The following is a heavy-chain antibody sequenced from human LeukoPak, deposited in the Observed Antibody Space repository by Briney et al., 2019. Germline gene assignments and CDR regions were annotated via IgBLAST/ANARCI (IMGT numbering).Heavy chain of an antibody. CDR2: ISASGETT. V-gene: IGHV3-11*04. CDR3: ARDPSWEILSYFDY. Sequence: GGSLRLSCVVSGFTFRNYYMTWIRQAPGKVLEWVSSISASGETTYYGDSVRGRFTISRDNAKNSLYLDMNTLKAEDTAVYYCARDPSWEILSYFDYWGQGTLVTVSS. J-gene: IGHJ4*02. D-gene: IGHD1-26*01. CDR1: GFTFRNYY.